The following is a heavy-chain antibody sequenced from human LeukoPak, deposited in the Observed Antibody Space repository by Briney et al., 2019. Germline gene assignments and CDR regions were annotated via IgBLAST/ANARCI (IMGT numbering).Heavy chain of an antibody. Sequence: ASVKASCKASGYTFTGYYMHWVRQAPGQGLEWMGWIDPNSGGTNYAQKFQGRVTMTRDTSISTAYMELSRLRSDDTAVYYCAREPVAVAGTGLYYWGQGTLVTVSS. CDR2: IDPNSGGT. CDR3: AREPVAVAGTGLYY. V-gene: IGHV1-2*02. D-gene: IGHD6-19*01. CDR1: GYTFTGYY. J-gene: IGHJ4*02.